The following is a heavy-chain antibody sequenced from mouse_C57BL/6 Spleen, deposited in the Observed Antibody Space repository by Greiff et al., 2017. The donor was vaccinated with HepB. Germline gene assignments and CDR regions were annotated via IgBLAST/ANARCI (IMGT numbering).Heavy chain of an antibody. V-gene: IGHV2-6-1*01. D-gene: IGHD2-2*01. Sequence: VQLKESGPGLVAPSQSLSITCTVSGFSLTSYGVHWVRQSPGKGLEWLVVIWSDGSTTYNSALKSRLSISKDNSKSQVFLKMNSLQTDDTAMYYCARHAGYDPFYAMDYWGQGTSVTVSS. CDR1: GFSLTSYG. CDR3: ARHAGYDPFYAMDY. CDR2: IWSDGST. J-gene: IGHJ4*01.